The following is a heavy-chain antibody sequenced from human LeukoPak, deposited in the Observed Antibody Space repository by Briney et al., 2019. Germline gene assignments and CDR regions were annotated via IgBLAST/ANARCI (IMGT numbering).Heavy chain of an antibody. J-gene: IGHJ5*02. V-gene: IGHV1-18*01. CDR1: GYTFTSYG. Sequence: ASVKVSCKASGYTFTSYGISWVRQAPGQGLEWMGWISAYNGNTNYAQKLQGRVTMTTDTSTSTAYIELRSLRSDDTAVYYCARDSYDFWSGYYLGNWFDPWGQGTLVTVSS. CDR2: ISAYNGNT. CDR3: ARDSYDFWSGYYLGNWFDP. D-gene: IGHD3-3*01.